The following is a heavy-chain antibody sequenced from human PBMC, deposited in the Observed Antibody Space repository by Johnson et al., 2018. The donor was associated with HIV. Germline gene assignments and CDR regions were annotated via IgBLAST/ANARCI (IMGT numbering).Heavy chain of an antibody. D-gene: IGHD2-15*01. CDR2: ISYDGSYQ. J-gene: IGHJ3*02. V-gene: IGHV3-30*14. Sequence: QVQLVESGGGVVQPGKSLRLSCAASGFTFSSYAMHWVRQAPGKGLEWVAVISYDGSYQYYADSAKGRFTISRDNSKNTLYLQMNSLRAEDTAVYYCARDSVILVDGAFDIWGQGTMVTVSS. CDR1: GFTFSSYA. CDR3: ARDSVILVDGAFDI.